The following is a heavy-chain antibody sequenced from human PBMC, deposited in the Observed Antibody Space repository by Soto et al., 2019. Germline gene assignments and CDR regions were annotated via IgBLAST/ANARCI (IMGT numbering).Heavy chain of an antibody. D-gene: IGHD4-17*01. CDR2: IYPGDSDT. Sequence: LKISCKGSGYSFTSYWIGWVRQMPGKGLEWMGIIYPGDSDTRYSPSFQGQVTISADKSISTAYLQWSSLKAPDTAMYYCARGDYGGNSPHYYYGMDVWGQGTTVTVSS. V-gene: IGHV5-51*01. CDR1: GYSFTSYW. J-gene: IGHJ6*02. CDR3: ARGDYGGNSPHYYYGMDV.